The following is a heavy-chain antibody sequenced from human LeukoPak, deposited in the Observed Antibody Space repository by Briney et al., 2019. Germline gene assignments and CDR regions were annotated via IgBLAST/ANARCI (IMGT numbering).Heavy chain of an antibody. V-gene: IGHV1-46*01. CDR1: GYTFTSYY. D-gene: IGHD3-22*01. J-gene: IGHJ4*02. CDR3: ARDSTPYYYESSGYYPLEY. CDR2: INPSGGST. Sequence: ASVKVSCKASGYTFTSYYMHWVRQAPGQGLEWMGIINPSGGSTSYAQKFQGRVTMTRDTSTSTVYMELSSLRSEDTAVYYCARDSTPYYYESSGYYPLEYWGQGTLVTVSS.